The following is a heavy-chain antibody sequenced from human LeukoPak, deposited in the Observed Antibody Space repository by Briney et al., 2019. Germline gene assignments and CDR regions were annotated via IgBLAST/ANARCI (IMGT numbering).Heavy chain of an antibody. CDR2: IYYSGST. Sequence: PSETLSLTCTVSGGSISSGGYYWSWIRQHPGEGLEWIGYIYYSGSTYYNPSLKSRVTISVDTSKNQFSLKLSSVTAADTAVYYCARPGLLNDAFDIWGQGTMVTVSS. V-gene: IGHV4-31*03. J-gene: IGHJ3*02. D-gene: IGHD2-21*02. CDR1: GGSISSGGYY. CDR3: ARPGLLNDAFDI.